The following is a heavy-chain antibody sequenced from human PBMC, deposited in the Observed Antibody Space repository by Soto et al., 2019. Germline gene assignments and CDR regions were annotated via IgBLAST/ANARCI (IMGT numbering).Heavy chain of an antibody. D-gene: IGHD4-17*01. V-gene: IGHV3-33*01. CDR3: ARDRRRTSVTTGIDY. CDR1: GFTFSSHA. CDR2: IWYDGSNK. Sequence: QVQLVESGGGVVQPGKSLRLSCVTSGFTFSSHAMHWVRQAPGKGLEWLAIIWYDGSNKYYADSVKGRFTLSRDNSKNTLYLQMNSLRAEDTAIYYCARDRRRTSVTTGIDYWGQGTPVTVSS. J-gene: IGHJ4*02.